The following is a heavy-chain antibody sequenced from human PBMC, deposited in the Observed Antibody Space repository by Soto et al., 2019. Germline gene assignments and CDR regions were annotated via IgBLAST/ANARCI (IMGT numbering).Heavy chain of an antibody. CDR2: IKSKSDGGTT. CDR3: PTLDSIYGVVTQLYPV. J-gene: IGHJ6*02. CDR1: GVSFTSYD. Sequence: GWSLRLSFSASGVSFTSYDMHWVLLAPGKWLEWVGLIKSKSDGGTTDYAAPVKGRVSISRDDSKDTLYLQMNSLKTEGTAVYYCPTLDSIYGVVTQLYPVWAQAATVTASS. V-gene: IGHV3-15*01. D-gene: IGHD3-3*01.